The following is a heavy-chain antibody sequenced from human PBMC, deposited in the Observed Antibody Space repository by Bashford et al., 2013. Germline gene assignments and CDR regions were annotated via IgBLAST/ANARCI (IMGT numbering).Heavy chain of an antibody. CDR2: IRPSTGGT. Sequence: WVRQAPGQGLEWMGWIRPSTGGTTYAQKFQGRVTMTRDTSISTAYMELNSLTSDDTAVYFCARRVVTATLAYWGQGTLVTVSS. J-gene: IGHJ4*02. D-gene: IGHD2-21*02. V-gene: IGHV1-2*02. CDR3: ARRVVTATLAY.